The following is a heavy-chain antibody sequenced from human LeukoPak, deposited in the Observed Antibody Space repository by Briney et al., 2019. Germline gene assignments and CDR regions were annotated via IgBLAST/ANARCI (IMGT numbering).Heavy chain of an antibody. V-gene: IGHV4-30-4*01. D-gene: IGHD3-22*01. J-gene: IGHJ5*02. CDR1: GGSISSGDYY. Sequence: SQTLSFTCTVSGGSISSGDYYWSWIRQPPGKGLEWIGYIYYSGSAYYNPSLKSRVTISVDTSKNQFSLKLTSVTAADTAVYYCARDAGSDDTDNWFDPWGQGTLVTVSS. CDR3: ARDAGSDDTDNWFDP. CDR2: IYYSGSA.